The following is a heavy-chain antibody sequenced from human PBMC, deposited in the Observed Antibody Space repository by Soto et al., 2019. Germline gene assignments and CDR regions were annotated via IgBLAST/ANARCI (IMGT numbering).Heavy chain of an antibody. Sequence: SQTLSLTCAISGDSVSSDSAAWNWIRQSPSRGLEWLGRTYYRSKWYNDYAVSVKSRITINPDTSKNQFSLQLNSVTPEDTAVYYCARDRGYSSSAGGYYYYYYGMAVWGQGTTVTVSS. CDR2: TYYRSKWYN. CDR1: GDSVSSDSAA. V-gene: IGHV6-1*01. J-gene: IGHJ6*02. D-gene: IGHD6-6*01. CDR3: ARDRGYSSSAGGYYYYYYGMAV.